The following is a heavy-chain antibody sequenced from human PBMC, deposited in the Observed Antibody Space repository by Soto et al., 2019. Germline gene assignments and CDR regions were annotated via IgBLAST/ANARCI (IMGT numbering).Heavy chain of an antibody. CDR2: ISYDGSNK. CDR1: GFTFSSYA. D-gene: IGHD2-15*01. V-gene: IGHV3-30-3*01. J-gene: IGHJ4*02. Sequence: QVQLVESGGGVVQPGRSLRLSCAASGFTFSSYAMHRVRQAPGKGLEWVAVISYDGSNKYYADSVKGRFTVSRDISKNTLYLQMNSLRAEDTAVYYCARAGGLLLDYWGQGILVTVSS. CDR3: ARAGGLLLDY.